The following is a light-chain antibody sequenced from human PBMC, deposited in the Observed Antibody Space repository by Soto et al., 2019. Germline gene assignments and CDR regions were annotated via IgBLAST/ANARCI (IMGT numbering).Light chain of an antibody. CDR3: SSCTNINTRACV. CDR2: EVT. CDR1: SGDIGSYNR. J-gene: IGLJ1*01. V-gene: IGLV2-14*01. Sequence: QSVLTQPASVSESPGQSITISCTGTSGDIGSYNRVSWYQQHPGKAPKLIIYEVTDRPSGVSNRFSGSKSGNTASLTISGLQAEDEAEYYCSSCTNINTRACVFGTGTKVTVL.